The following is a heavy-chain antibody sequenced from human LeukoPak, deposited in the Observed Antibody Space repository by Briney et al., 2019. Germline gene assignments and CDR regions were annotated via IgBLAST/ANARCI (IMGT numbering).Heavy chain of an antibody. Sequence: SETLSLTCTVSGVTISSSYWTWIRQPPGKGLEWIGYIYYSGSTNYNPSLKSRVTISVDTSKNQFSLKLNSVTAADTAVYYCARVGGCISTSCYAGGWFDPWGQGTLVTVSS. CDR2: IYYSGST. V-gene: IGHV4-59*01. J-gene: IGHJ5*02. D-gene: IGHD2-2*01. CDR1: GVTISSSY. CDR3: ARVGGCISTSCYAGGWFDP.